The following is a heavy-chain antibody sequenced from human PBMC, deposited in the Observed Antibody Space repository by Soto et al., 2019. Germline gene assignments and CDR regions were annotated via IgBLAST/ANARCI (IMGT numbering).Heavy chain of an antibody. CDR3: AREGYSSGFHGPVVYYMDV. V-gene: IGHV6-1*01. Sequence: SQTLSLTCVISGDSVSADSATWSWIRQSPSRGLEWLGRTYYRSKWYSDYAVSVKSRIIINPDTTRNQFSLQLNSLIPEDTAVYYCAREGYSSGFHGPVVYYMDVWGKGTTVTVSS. J-gene: IGHJ6*03. D-gene: IGHD6-19*01. CDR1: GDSVSADSAT. CDR2: TYYRSKWYS.